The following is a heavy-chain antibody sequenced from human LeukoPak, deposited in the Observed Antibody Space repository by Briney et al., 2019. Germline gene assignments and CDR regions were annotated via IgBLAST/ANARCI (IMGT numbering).Heavy chain of an antibody. CDR1: GFTVSSNY. J-gene: IGHJ4*02. V-gene: IGHV3-66*01. CDR2: IYSCGST. D-gene: IGHD6-6*01. Sequence: GGSLRLSCAASGFTVSSNYMSWVRQAPGKGLEWVSVIYSCGSTYYADSVKGRFTISRDNSKNTLYLQMNSLRAEDTAVYYCARDRGWYSSSWPHFDYWGQGTLVTVSS. CDR3: ARDRGWYSSSWPHFDY.